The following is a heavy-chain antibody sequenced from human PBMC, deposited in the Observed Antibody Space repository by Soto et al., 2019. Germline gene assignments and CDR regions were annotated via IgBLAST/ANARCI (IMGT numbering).Heavy chain of an antibody. CDR2: IIPIFGTA. Sequence: QVQLVQSGAEVKKPGSSVKVSCKASGGTFSSYAISWVRQAPGQGLEWMGGIIPIFGTANYAQKFQGGVTITADESTSTAYMELSSLRSEDTAVYYCARDLLTTVTNPNYYYYGMDVWGQGTTVTVSS. V-gene: IGHV1-69*12. J-gene: IGHJ6*02. D-gene: IGHD4-4*01. CDR1: GGTFSSYA. CDR3: ARDLLTTVTNPNYYYYGMDV.